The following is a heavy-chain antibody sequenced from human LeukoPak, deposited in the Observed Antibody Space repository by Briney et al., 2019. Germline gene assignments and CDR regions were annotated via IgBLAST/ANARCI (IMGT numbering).Heavy chain of an antibody. J-gene: IGHJ3*02. V-gene: IGHV4-59*01. CDR2: IYYSGST. CDR3: ARLSRLHAFDI. CDR1: GGSISSYY. Sequence: PSETLSLTCTVSGGSISSYYWSWIRQPPGKGLEWIGYIYYSGSTNYNPSLKGRVTISVDTSKNQFSLKLSSVTAADTAVYYCARLSRLHAFDIWGQGTMVTVSS. D-gene: IGHD6-25*01.